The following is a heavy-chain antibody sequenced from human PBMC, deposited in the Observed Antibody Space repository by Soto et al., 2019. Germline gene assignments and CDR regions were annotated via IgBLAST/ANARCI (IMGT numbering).Heavy chain of an antibody. CDR1: GFTFSSYA. J-gene: IGHJ4*02. Sequence: GGSLRLSCAASGFTFSSYAMSWVRQAPGKGLEWVSDISGSGINTYYADSVKGRFTISRDNSKNTLYLQMNSLRAEDTAVYYCAKWGVVAVIAATDGLDYWGQGTLVTVSS. CDR2: ISGSGINT. CDR3: AKWGVVAVIAATDGLDY. D-gene: IGHD2-15*01. V-gene: IGHV3-23*01.